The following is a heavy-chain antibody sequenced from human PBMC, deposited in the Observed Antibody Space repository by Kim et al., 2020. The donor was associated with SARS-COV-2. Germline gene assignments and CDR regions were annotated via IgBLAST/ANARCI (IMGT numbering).Heavy chain of an antibody. D-gene: IGHD3-22*01. CDR1: GGSFSSYY. V-gene: IGHV4-34*01. CDR2: INHSGST. J-gene: IGHJ6*01. CDR3: ARGRGGLSMIVVVKGYYY. Sequence: SETLSLTCAVYGGSFSSYYWSWIRQPPGKGLEWIGEINHSGSTNYNPSLKSRVTISVDTSKNQFSLKRSSVTAADTAVYYCARGRGGLSMIVVVKGYYY.